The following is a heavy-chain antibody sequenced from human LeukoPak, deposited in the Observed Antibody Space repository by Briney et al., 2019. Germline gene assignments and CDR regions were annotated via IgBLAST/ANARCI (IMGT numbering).Heavy chain of an antibody. Sequence: GGSLRLSCAASGFTFSSYAMSWVRQAPGKGLEWVSAISGSGGSTYYADSVKGQFTISRDNSKNTLYLQMNSLRAEDTAVYYCAKDQQYYYGSGSYYRYWGQGTLVTVSS. J-gene: IGHJ4*02. CDR2: ISGSGGST. CDR3: AKDQQYYYGSGSYYRY. V-gene: IGHV3-23*01. CDR1: GFTFSSYA. D-gene: IGHD3-10*01.